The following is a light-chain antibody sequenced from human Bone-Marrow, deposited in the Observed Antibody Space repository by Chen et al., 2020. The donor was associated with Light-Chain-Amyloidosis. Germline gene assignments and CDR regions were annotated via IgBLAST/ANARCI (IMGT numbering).Light chain of an antibody. V-gene: IGLV3-21*02. Sequence: SYVLTQPSSVSVAPGQTATLAWGGNNIGATSLHWYQQTPGQAPLLVVYDDSDRPSGIPERLSGSNSGNTATLTISRVEAGDEADYYCQVWDRSSDRPVFGGGTKLTVL. CDR2: DDS. J-gene: IGLJ3*02. CDR3: QVWDRSSDRPV. CDR1: NIGATS.